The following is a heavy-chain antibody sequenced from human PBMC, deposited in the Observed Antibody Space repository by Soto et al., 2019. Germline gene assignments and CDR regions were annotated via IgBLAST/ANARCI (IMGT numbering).Heavy chain of an antibody. Sequence: PSETLSLTCTVSGDSITTTNSYWGWIRQPPGKGLEWIGSIYYTGNTFDNPSLKSRVTMSIDTPKNQFSLKLRSVTAEDTALYFCARHLRRVAMFGEDQWWWFDPWGQGALVTVSS. CDR3: ARHLRRVAMFGEDQWWWFDP. V-gene: IGHV4-39*01. CDR1: GDSITTTNSY. D-gene: IGHD3-3*01. J-gene: IGHJ5*02. CDR2: IYYTGNT.